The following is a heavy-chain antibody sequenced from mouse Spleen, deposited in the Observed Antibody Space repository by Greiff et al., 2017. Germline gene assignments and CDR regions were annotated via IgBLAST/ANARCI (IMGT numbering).Heavy chain of an antibody. V-gene: IGHV1-26*01. CDR2: INPNNGGT. D-gene: IGHD1-1*01. CDR1: GYTFTDYY. J-gene: IGHJ3*01. Sequence: VQLQQSGPELVKPGASVKISCKASGYTFTDYYMNWVKQSHGKSLEWIGDINPNNGGTSYNQKFKGKATLTVDKSSSTAYMELRSLTSEDSAVYYCARDYYGSSHGAYWGQGTLVTVSA. CDR3: ARDYYGSSHGAY.